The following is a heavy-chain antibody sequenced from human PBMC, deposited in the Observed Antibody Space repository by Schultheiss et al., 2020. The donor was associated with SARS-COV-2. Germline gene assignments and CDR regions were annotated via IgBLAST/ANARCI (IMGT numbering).Heavy chain of an antibody. CDR3: ARPGYSSSWYYY. D-gene: IGHD6-13*01. Sequence: SQTLSLTCTVSGGSISSYYWSWIRQPPGKGLEWIGYIYYSGSTYYNPSLKSRVTISVDTSKNQFSLKLSSVTAADTAVYYCARPGYSSSWYYYWGQGTLVTVSS. CDR2: IYYSGST. V-gene: IGHV4-59*08. J-gene: IGHJ4*02. CDR1: GGSISSYY.